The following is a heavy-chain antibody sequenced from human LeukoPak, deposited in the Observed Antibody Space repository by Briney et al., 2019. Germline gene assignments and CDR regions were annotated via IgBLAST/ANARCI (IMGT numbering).Heavy chain of an antibody. Sequence: GGSLRLSCAASGFTFSSYAMSWVRQAPGKGLEWVSAISGSGGSTYYADSVKGRFTISRDNSKNTLYLQMNSLRAEDTAVYYCAKEYKGYYYAVSPAVGLTVDYWGQGTLVTVSS. CDR3: AKEYKGYYYAVSPAVGLTVDY. CDR1: GFTFSSYA. D-gene: IGHD3-22*01. CDR2: ISGSGGST. J-gene: IGHJ4*02. V-gene: IGHV3-23*01.